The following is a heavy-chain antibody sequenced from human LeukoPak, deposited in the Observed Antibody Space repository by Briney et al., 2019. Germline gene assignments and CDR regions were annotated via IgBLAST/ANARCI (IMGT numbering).Heavy chain of an antibody. CDR1: GFTFSSYS. Sequence: GGSLRLSCAASGFTFSSYSMNWVRQAPGKGLEWVSSISSSSSYIYYADSVKGRFTVSRDNAKNSLYLQMNSLRAEDTAVYYCARPPDNYYYYYMDVWGKGTTVTISS. J-gene: IGHJ6*03. V-gene: IGHV3-21*01. CDR2: ISSSSSYI. D-gene: IGHD1-14*01. CDR3: ARPPDNYYYYYMDV.